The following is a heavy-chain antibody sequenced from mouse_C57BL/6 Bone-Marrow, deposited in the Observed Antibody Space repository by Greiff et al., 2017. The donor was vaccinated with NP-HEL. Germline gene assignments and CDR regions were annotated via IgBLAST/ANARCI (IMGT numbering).Heavy chain of an antibody. CDR3: ARWGIYYDYHAWFAY. Sequence: QVQLQQSGAELVKPGASVKLSCKASGYTFTSYWMHWVKQRPGQGLEWIGMIHPNSGSTNYNEKFKSKATLTVDKSSSTAYMQLSSLTSEDSAVYDCARWGIYYDYHAWFAYWGQGTLVTVSA. CDR1: GYTFTSYW. CDR2: IHPNSGST. D-gene: IGHD2-4*01. J-gene: IGHJ3*01. V-gene: IGHV1-64*01.